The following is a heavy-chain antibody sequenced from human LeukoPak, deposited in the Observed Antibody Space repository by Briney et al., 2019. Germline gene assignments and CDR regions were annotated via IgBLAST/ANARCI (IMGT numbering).Heavy chain of an antibody. CDR1: GFTFSSYS. D-gene: IGHD4-17*01. CDR2: ISSSSYI. CDR3: ARDMYGDYVYFDY. J-gene: IGHJ4*02. V-gene: IGHV3-21*01. Sequence: PGGSLRLSCAASGFTFSSYSMNWVRQAPGKGLEWVSSISSSSYIYYADSVKGRFTISRDNAKNSLYLQMNSLRAEDTAVYYCARDMYGDYVYFDYWGQGTLVTVSS.